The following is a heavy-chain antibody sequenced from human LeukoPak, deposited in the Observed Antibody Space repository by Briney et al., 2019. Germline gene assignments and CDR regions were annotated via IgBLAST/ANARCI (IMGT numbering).Heavy chain of an antibody. J-gene: IGHJ4*02. CDR3: ATDRKVGTGDPRFDY. V-gene: IGHV3-7*01. Sequence: QPGGSLRLSCAASGFPFTHYWRNWFRQAPGKRPEGVPNINQGGSETNYVDSVKGRFSVSRDNAKSSLYLQMNSLRAEDTAVYYCATDRKVGTGDPRFDYWGQGALVTVSS. CDR2: INQGGSET. CDR1: GFPFTHYW. D-gene: IGHD7-27*01.